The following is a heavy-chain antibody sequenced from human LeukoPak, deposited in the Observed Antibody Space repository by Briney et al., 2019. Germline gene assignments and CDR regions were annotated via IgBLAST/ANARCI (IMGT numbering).Heavy chain of an antibody. V-gene: IGHV1-2*02. CDR2: INPNSGGT. Sequence: ASVKVSCKASGYTFTGYYMHWVRQAPGQGLEWMGWINPNSGGTNYAQKLQGRVTMTTDTSTSTAYMELRSLRSDDTAVYYCAITSPSSWDNNWFDPWGQGTLVTVSS. D-gene: IGHD6-13*01. J-gene: IGHJ5*02. CDR1: GYTFTGYY. CDR3: AITSPSSWDNNWFDP.